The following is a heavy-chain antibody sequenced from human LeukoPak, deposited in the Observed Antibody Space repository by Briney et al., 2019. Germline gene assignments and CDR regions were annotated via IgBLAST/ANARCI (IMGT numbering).Heavy chain of an antibody. D-gene: IGHD3-3*01. CDR3: ARRITIFGVAPPGSWFDP. CDR2: INHSGST. Sequence: SETLSLTCAVYGESFSGYYWSWIRQPPGKGLEWIGEINHSGSTNYNPSLRSRVTISVDTSKNQFSLKLSSVTAADTAVYYCARRITIFGVAPPGSWFDPWGQGTLVTVSS. J-gene: IGHJ5*02. CDR1: GESFSGYY. V-gene: IGHV4-34*01.